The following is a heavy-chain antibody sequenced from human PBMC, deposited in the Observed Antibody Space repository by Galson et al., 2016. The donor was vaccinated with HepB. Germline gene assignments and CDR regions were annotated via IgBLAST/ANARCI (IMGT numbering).Heavy chain of an antibody. CDR3: ARVDRRLSSRPDY. CDR1: GYSFIDSG. J-gene: IGHJ4*02. V-gene: IGHV1-18*01. Sequence: SVKVSCKASGYSFIDSGISWVRQAPGQGLEWMGWISAYDGNTNYAQSLQGRVTLTTDTSTSTSYMELRSLRSDDTAVYYCARVDRRLSSRPDYWGQGTLVTVSS. D-gene: IGHD6-6*01. CDR2: ISAYDGNT.